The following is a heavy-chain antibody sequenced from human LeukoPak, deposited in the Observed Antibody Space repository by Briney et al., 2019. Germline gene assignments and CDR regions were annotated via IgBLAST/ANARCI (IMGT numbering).Heavy chain of an antibody. Sequence: GGSLRLSCAASGFTFSTYWMTWLRQAPGKGLEWVANVKEDGSVKGYADSVKGRFTISRDNAKNSLYLQMNSLRVDDTAVYYCTRNSGWYRLDYWGQGTLVTVSS. V-gene: IGHV3-7*01. CDR3: TRNSGWYRLDY. J-gene: IGHJ4*02. CDR2: VKEDGSVK. CDR1: GFTFSTYW. D-gene: IGHD6-19*01.